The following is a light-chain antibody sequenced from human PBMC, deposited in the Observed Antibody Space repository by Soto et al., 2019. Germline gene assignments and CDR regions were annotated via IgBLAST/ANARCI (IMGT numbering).Light chain of an antibody. CDR2: DAS. CDR1: QFVSSNS. Sequence: EIVLTQSPGTLSLSPGXRATLSCRASQFVSSNSLAWYQQKRGQAPRLLIHDASSRATGITDRFSGSGSGTDFTLTISRLEPEDFAVYYCQQYAGSPRTFGQGTKVDIK. J-gene: IGKJ1*01. V-gene: IGKV3-20*01. CDR3: QQYAGSPRT.